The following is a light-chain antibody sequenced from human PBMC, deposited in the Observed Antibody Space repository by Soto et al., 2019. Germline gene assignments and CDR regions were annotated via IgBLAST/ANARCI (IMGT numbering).Light chain of an antibody. J-gene: IGKJ5*01. Sequence: EIVLTQSPATLSLSPGERATLSCRASQSVTSYLAWYQQKPGQAPRLLIYAAFNRATGVPARFSGSGSGTDFTLTISRLEPEDFAVFYCQHYDSLPITFGQGTRLETK. V-gene: IGKV3-11*01. CDR1: QSVTSY. CDR2: AAF. CDR3: QHYDSLPIT.